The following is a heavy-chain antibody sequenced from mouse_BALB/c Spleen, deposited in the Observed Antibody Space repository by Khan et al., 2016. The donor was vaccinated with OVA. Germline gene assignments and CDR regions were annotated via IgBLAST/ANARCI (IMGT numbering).Heavy chain of an antibody. D-gene: IGHD1-1*02. J-gene: IGHJ3*01. V-gene: IGHV5-4*02. Sequence: EVELVESGGGLVKPGGSLKLSCAASGFTFSDYYMYWIRQTPEQRLEWVATISDGGSYSYYPASVKGRFTISRDDVKSNLYLQMSSLKSEDTAMYFWARGFYGGPFTYWGQGTLVTVSA. CDR2: ISDGGSYS. CDR3: ARGFYGGPFTY. CDR1: GFTFSDYY.